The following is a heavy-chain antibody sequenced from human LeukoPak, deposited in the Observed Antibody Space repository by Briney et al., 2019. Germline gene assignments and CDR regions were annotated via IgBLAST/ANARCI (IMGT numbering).Heavy chain of an antibody. Sequence: TGGSLRLSCAASGFTVSSNYMSWVRQAPGKGLEWVSVIYSGGSTYYADSVKGRFTISRDNSKNTLYLQMNSLRAEDTAVYYCAKAHYDYYDSSGYLYWGQGTLVTVSS. CDR1: GFTVSSNY. CDR2: IYSGGST. V-gene: IGHV3-53*01. J-gene: IGHJ4*02. D-gene: IGHD3-22*01. CDR3: AKAHYDYYDSSGYLY.